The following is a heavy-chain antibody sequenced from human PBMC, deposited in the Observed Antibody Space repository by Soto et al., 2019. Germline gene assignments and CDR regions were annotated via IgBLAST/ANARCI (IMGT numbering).Heavy chain of an antibody. D-gene: IGHD3-10*01. Sequence: PGGSLRLSCAASGFTFSDYDMSWVRQAPGKGLEYISYIRSGTSTIFYADSVKGRFTISRDNAKSSLYLQMNSLRAEDTAVYYCAGIRDDYWGQGTRVTVSS. V-gene: IGHV3-11*01. J-gene: IGHJ4*02. CDR2: IRSGTSTI. CDR1: GFTFSDYD. CDR3: AGIRDDY.